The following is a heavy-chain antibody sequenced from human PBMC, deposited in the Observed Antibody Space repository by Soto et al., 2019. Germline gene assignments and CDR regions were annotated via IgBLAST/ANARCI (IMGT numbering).Heavy chain of an antibody. V-gene: IGHV1-18*01. Sequence: GASLKVSCKASGYTFTSYGISWVRQAPGQGLEWMGWISAYNGNTNYAQKLQGRVTMTTDTSTSTAYMELRSLRSDDTAVYYCARRVEYSSGSNWFDPWGQGTLVTVSS. CDR3: ARRVEYSSGSNWFDP. D-gene: IGHD6-19*01. J-gene: IGHJ5*02. CDR1: GYTFTSYG. CDR2: ISAYNGNT.